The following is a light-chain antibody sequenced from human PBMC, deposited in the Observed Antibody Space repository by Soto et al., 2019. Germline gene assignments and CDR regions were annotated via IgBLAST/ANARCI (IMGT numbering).Light chain of an antibody. CDR1: QSISRW. CDR3: QQLNGYVALT. CDR2: DAS. V-gene: IGKV1-5*01. Sequence: DIQMTQSPSTLSASVGDRVTITCRASQSISRWLAWYQQKPVKAPNLLIHDASSLERGVPSRFSGSRSGTEFTLTISSLQPEDFATYYCQQLNGYVALTFGGGTKVDIK. J-gene: IGKJ4*01.